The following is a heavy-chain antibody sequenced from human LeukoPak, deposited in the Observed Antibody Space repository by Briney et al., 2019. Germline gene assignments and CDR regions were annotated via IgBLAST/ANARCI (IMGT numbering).Heavy chain of an antibody. D-gene: IGHD2-15*01. CDR2: INQDGSET. V-gene: IGHV3-7*03. CDR3: AKGSGGIPYYYYYYGMDV. CDR1: TFTFTRHW. Sequence: GGSLRLSCAASTFTFTRHWMSWDRQAPGKGLEWVANINQDGSETYYVDSVKGRFTISRDNGKNSLYLQMNSLRAEDTAVYYCAKGSGGIPYYYYYYGMDVWGQGTTVTVSS. J-gene: IGHJ6*02.